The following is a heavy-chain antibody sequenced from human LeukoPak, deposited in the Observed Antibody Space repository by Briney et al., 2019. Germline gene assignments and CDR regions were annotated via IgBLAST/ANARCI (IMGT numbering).Heavy chain of an antibody. CDR3: ARTSRHFYGSGTNLTPWPAGMAV. D-gene: IGHD3-10*01. CDR1: GGSMSGYI. J-gene: IGHJ6*02. V-gene: IGHV4-59*01. Sequence: SETLSLTCTVSGGSMSGYIWTWSREPLGRELEWVGSIYFSVSATKYHPSLKSRVTISVDTSKSQFSLNLDSATAADTAVYYCARTSRHFYGSGTNLTPWPAGMAVWGQGTTVTVSS. CDR2: IYFSVSAT.